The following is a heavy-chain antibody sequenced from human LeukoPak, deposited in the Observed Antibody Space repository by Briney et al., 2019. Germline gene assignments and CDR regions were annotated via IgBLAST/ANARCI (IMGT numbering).Heavy chain of an antibody. D-gene: IGHD3-10*01. CDR3: ARDGSRYYGSGSYRLSDY. J-gene: IGHJ4*02. CDR2: ISYDGSNK. Sequence: GGSLRISCAASGFTFSSYAMPWVRQAPGKGLEWVAVISYDGSNKYYADSVKGRFTISRDNSKNTLYLQMNSLRAEDTAAYYCARDGSRYYGSGSYRLSDYWGQGTLVTVSS. V-gene: IGHV3-30-3*01. CDR1: GFTFSSYA.